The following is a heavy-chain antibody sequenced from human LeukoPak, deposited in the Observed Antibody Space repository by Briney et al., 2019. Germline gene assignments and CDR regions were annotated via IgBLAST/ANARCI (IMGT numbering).Heavy chain of an antibody. Sequence: GGSLRLSCAASGFTFSSYSINWVRQAPGKGLEWVSSISSSSSYIYYADSVKGRFTISRDNAKNSLYLQMNSLRAEDTAVYYCARFGLGELYDAFDIWGQGTMVTVSS. J-gene: IGHJ3*02. CDR1: GFTFSSYS. CDR3: ARFGLGELYDAFDI. D-gene: IGHD3-10*01. CDR2: ISSSSSYI. V-gene: IGHV3-21*04.